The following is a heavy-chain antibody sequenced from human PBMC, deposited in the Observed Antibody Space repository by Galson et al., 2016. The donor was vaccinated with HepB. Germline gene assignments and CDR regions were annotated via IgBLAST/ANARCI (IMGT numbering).Heavy chain of an antibody. CDR2: ISYDGSNK. V-gene: IGHV3-30*18. J-gene: IGHJ4*02. D-gene: IGHD5-18*01. Sequence: SLRLSCAASGFTFSTYGMHWVRQAPGKGLDWVAVISYDGSNKYYADSVKGRFTISRDNSKNTLYLQMNRLRAEDTAVYYCAKDHGYSYGYLAYWGQGTLVTVSS. CDR3: AKDHGYSYGYLAY. CDR1: GFTFSTYG.